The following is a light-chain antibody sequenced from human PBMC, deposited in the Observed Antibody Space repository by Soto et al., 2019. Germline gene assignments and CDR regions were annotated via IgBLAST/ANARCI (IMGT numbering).Light chain of an antibody. CDR1: QSISSSY. J-gene: IGKJ5*01. CDR3: QQYGSSLLT. CDR2: GAS. V-gene: IGKV3-20*01. Sequence: EIVLTQSPGTLSLSPVERATLSCMASQSISSSYLGWYQQKPGQSPRLLIYGASSRATGIPDRFSGSGSGTDFTLTISRLEPEDFAVYYCQQYGSSLLTFGQGTRLEIK.